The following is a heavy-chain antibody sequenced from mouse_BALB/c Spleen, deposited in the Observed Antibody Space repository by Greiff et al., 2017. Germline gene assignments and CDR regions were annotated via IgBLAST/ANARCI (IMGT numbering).Heavy chain of an antibody. CDR1: GFAFSSYD. CDR2: ISSGGGST. D-gene: IGHD2-4*01. Sequence: EVHLVESGGGLVKPGGSLKLSCAASGFAFSSYDMSWVRQTPEKRLEWVAYISSGGGSTYYPDTVKGRFTISRDNAKNTLYLQMSSLKSEDTAMYYCARRSYYEKFAYWGQGTLVTVSA. V-gene: IGHV5-12-1*01. CDR3: ARRSYYEKFAY. J-gene: IGHJ3*01.